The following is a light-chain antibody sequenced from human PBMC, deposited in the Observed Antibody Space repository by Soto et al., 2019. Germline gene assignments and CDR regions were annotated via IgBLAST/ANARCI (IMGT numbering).Light chain of an antibody. CDR1: SSNIGSKT. V-gene: IGLV1-44*01. J-gene: IGLJ1*01. CDR3: SAWDASLTGYV. Sequence: QSVLTQPPAACGSLWQRVTISCSGSSSNIGSKTVNWYQQLPGTAPKLLIYSNYQRPSGVPDRFSGSKSGTSASLAISGLQSEDEADYYCSAWDASLTGYVFGTGTKVTVL. CDR2: SNY.